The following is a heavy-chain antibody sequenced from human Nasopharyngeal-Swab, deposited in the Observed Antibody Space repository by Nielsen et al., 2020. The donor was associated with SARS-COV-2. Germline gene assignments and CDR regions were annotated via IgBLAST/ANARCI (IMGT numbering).Heavy chain of an antibody. D-gene: IGHD5-24*01. V-gene: IGHV1-18*01. Sequence: WVRQAPGQGLEWMGWISAYNGNTNYAQKFQGRVTMTRDTSTSAVYMELSSLRSEDTAVYYCARAFRDGYNYGDWGQGTLVTVSS. CDR3: ARAFRDGYNYGD. CDR2: ISAYNGNT. J-gene: IGHJ4*02.